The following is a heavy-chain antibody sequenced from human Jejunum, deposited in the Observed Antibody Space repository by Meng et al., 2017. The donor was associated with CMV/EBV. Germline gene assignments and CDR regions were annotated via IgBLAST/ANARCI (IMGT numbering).Heavy chain of an antibody. CDR1: GGSISGYY. CDR3: ARVPPSGNYRFDY. Sequence: QVNLQDAGPGLVKPSETLSLTCTVSGGSISGYYVTWTRQPAGKGLEWIGRVYMSGSTNYNPSLRSRVAMSVDTSKTQFSLRLTSVTAADTAVYYCARVPPSGNYRFDYWGQGTLVTVSS. D-gene: IGHD6-19*01. CDR2: VYMSGST. J-gene: IGHJ4*02. V-gene: IGHV4-4*07.